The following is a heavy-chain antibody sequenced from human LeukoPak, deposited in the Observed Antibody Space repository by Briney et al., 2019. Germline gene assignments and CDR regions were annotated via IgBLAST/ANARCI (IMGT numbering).Heavy chain of an antibody. CDR2: IYTSGST. D-gene: IGHD2-2*03. V-gene: IGHV4-4*07. J-gene: IGHJ5*02. Sequence: SETLSLTCTVSGGSIGSYYWSWIRQPAGKGLEWIGRIYTSGSTNYNPSLKSRVTMSVDTSKNQFSLKLSSVTAADTAVYYCARGLDIVVVPAQGVDWFDPWGQRTLVTVSS. CDR3: ARGLDIVVVPAQGVDWFDP. CDR1: GGSIGSYY.